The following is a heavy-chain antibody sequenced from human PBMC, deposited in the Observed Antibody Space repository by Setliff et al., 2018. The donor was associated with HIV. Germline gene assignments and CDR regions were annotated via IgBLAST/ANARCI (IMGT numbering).Heavy chain of an antibody. Sequence: PSETLSLTCTASGGSISSSSYYWGWVRQPPGKGLEWIGSMYYSGSTYYTPSLNSRITISLDTSKNQFSLRMRSVTAADTAVYYCARVFVDTAVLRVLEYYFDSWGRGTRVTVSS. CDR3: ARVFVDTAVLRVLEYYFDS. D-gene: IGHD5-18*01. J-gene: IGHJ4*02. V-gene: IGHV4-39*07. CDR2: MYYSGST. CDR1: GGSISSSSYY.